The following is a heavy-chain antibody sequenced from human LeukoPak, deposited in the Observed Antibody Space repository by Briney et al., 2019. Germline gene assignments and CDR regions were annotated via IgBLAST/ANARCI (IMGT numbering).Heavy chain of an antibody. Sequence: SETLSLTCAVYGGSFSGYYWSWIRQPPGKGLEWIGYIYYSGSTNYNPSLKSRVTISVDTSKNQFSLKLSSVTAADTAVYYCARDYRGRFDPWGQGTLVTVSS. D-gene: IGHD3-16*01. J-gene: IGHJ5*02. CDR2: IYYSGST. CDR1: GGSFSGYY. CDR3: ARDYRGRFDP. V-gene: IGHV4-59*01.